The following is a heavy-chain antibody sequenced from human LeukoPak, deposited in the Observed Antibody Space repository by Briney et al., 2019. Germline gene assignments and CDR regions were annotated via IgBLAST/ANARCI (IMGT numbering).Heavy chain of an antibody. CDR2: MNPNSGNT. D-gene: IGHD6-13*01. Sequence: GASVKVSCKASGYTFTSYDINWVRQATGQGLEWMGWMNPNSGNTGYAQKFQGRVTMTRNTSISTAYKELSSLRSEDTAVYYCARGPKAAADYYYYGMDVWGQGTTVTVSS. CDR1: GYTFTSYD. J-gene: IGHJ6*02. CDR3: ARGPKAAADYYYYGMDV. V-gene: IGHV1-8*01.